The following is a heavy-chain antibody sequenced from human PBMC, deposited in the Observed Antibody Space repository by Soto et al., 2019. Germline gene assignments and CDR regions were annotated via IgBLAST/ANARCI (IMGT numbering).Heavy chain of an antibody. CDR2: INHSGST. CDR3: ARTRRAVAPSNWFDP. D-gene: IGHD6-19*01. CDR1: GGSFSGYY. V-gene: IGHV4-34*01. J-gene: IGHJ5*02. Sequence: SETLSLTCAVYGGSFSGYYWSWIRQPPGKGLEWIGEINHSGSTNYNPSLKSRVTISVDTSKNQFSLKLSSVTAADTAVYYCARTRRAVAPSNWFDPWGQGTLVTVSS.